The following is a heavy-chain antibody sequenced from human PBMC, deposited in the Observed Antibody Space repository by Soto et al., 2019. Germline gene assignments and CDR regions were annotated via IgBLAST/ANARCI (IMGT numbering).Heavy chain of an antibody. CDR3: ERDSTRYFDWLLYA. CDR2: ISYDGSNK. D-gene: IGHD3-9*01. V-gene: IGHV3-30-3*01. CDR1: GFTFSSYA. J-gene: IGHJ5*02. Sequence: PGGSLRLSCAASGFTFSSYAMHWVRQAPGKGLEWVAVISYDGSNKYYADSVKGRFTISRDNSKNTLYLQMNSLRAEDTAVYYCERDSTRYFDWLLYAWGQGTLVTVSS.